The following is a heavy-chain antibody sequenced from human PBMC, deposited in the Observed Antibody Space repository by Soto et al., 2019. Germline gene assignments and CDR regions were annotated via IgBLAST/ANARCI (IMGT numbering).Heavy chain of an antibody. V-gene: IGHV4-61*01. CDR2: IYYSGST. CDR3: AREAGSYYYDSSGYYDWVVYGMDV. D-gene: IGHD3-22*01. Sequence: QVQLQESGPGLVKPSETLSLTCTVSGGSVSSGSYYWSWIRQPPGNGLEWIGYIYYSGSTNYNPSLKSRVTISVDTSKNQFSLKLSSVTAADTAVYYCAREAGSYYYDSSGYYDWVVYGMDVWGQGTTVTVSS. J-gene: IGHJ6*02. CDR1: GGSVSSGSYY.